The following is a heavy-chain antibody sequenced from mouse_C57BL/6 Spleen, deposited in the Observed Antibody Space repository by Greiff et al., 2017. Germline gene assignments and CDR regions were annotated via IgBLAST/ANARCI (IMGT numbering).Heavy chain of an antibody. J-gene: IGHJ3*01. CDR2: ISSGSSTI. D-gene: IGHD1-1*02. CDR1: GFTFSDYG. CDR3: AQGSYGAY. V-gene: IGHV5-17*01. Sequence: DVQLQESGGGLVKPGGSLKLSCAASGFTFSDYGMHWVRQAPEKGLEWVAYISSGSSTIYYADTVKGRFTISRDNAKNTLFLQMTSLRSEDTAMYYCAQGSYGAYWGQGTLVTVSA.